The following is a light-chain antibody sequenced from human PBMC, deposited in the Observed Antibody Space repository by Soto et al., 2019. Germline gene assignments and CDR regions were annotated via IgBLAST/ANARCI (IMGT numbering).Light chain of an antibody. J-gene: IGKJ2*01. CDR2: ATS. CDR3: QQCKKCPLT. CDR1: QSVDNY. Sequence: EIVMTQSPATLSVSPGERATLSCRASQSVDNYLAWYQQRPGPAPRLLVYATSTRATGIPPRFSGSGSGTEFTLTISSQQSDYFAVYYCQQCKKCPLTFGQGTKLEIK. V-gene: IGKV3-15*01.